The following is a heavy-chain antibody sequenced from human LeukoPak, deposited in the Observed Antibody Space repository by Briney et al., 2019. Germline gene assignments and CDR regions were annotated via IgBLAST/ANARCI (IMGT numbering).Heavy chain of an antibody. J-gene: IGHJ6*04. Sequence: GGSLRLSCAASGFTFSSYAMHWVRQAPGKGLEWVAVISYDGSNKYYADSVKGRFTISRDNSKNTLYPQMNSLRAEDTAVYYCARAPSYYDILTAPYGMDVWGKGTTVTVSS. CDR2: ISYDGSNK. CDR1: GFTFSSYA. V-gene: IGHV3-30*04. CDR3: ARAPSYYDILTAPYGMDV. D-gene: IGHD3-9*01.